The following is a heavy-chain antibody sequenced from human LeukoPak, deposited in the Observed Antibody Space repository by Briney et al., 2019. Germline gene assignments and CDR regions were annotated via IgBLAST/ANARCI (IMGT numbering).Heavy chain of an antibody. Sequence: SVKVSCKASGGTFSSYAISWVRQAPGQGLEWMGRIIPILGIANYAQKFQGRVTITADKSTSTAYMELSSLRSEDTAVYYCARRRYCSSTSCYAYDYYYGMDVWGQGPRSPSP. CDR3: ARRRYCSSTSCYAYDYYYGMDV. V-gene: IGHV1-69*04. J-gene: IGHJ6*02. CDR2: IIPILGIA. CDR1: GGTFSSYA. D-gene: IGHD2-2*01.